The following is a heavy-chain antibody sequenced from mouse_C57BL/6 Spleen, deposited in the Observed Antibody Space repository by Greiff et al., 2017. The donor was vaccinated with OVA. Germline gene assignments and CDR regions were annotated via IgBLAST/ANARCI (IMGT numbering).Heavy chain of an antibody. V-gene: IGHV2-6*02. D-gene: IGHD1-1*01. CDR1: GFSLTSYG. J-gene: IGHJ4*01. CDR2: IWSDGST. Sequence: QVQLQQSGPGLVAPSQSLSITCTVSGFSLTSYGVHWVRQPPGKGLEWLVVIWSDGSTTYNSALKSRLSISKDNSKSQVFLKMNSLQTDDTAMYYCARNYYGSSYTLYAMDYWGQGTSVTVSS. CDR3: ARNYYGSSYTLYAMDY.